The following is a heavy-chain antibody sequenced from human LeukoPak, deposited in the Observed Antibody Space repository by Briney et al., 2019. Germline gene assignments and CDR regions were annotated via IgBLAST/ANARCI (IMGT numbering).Heavy chain of an antibody. CDR2: IYSGGST. J-gene: IGHJ4*02. CDR3: ASPGYLRRPMGY. Sequence: GGSLRLSCAASGFTVSSNYMSWVRQAPGKGLEWVSVIYSGGSTYYADSVKGRFTISRDNSKNSLYLQMNSLRAEDTAVYYCASPGYLRRPMGYWGQGTLVTVSS. CDR1: GFTVSSNY. V-gene: IGHV3-53*01. D-gene: IGHD5-18*01.